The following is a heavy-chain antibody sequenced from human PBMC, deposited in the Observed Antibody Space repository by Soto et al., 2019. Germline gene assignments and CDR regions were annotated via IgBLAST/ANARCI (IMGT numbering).Heavy chain of an antibody. V-gene: IGHV4-59*01. J-gene: IGHJ6*02. CDR2: IYYSGST. Sequence: SENLSLTCTVSGFSISSYYLSWIRQPPGKGLEWIGYIYYSGSTNYNPAHKSRVTISVDTSKNQFSLKLSCVTAADTAGYYCARGDPLLWFGGKVYYGMDVWGQGTTVTVSS. CDR3: ARGDPLLWFGGKVYYGMDV. CDR1: GFSISSYY. D-gene: IGHD3-10*01.